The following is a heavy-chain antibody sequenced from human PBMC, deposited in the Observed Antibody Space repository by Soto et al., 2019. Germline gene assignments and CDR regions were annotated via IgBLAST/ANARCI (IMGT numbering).Heavy chain of an antibody. Sequence: SEALSYSCGVYDGSFSVDGWSWIRQTPGKGLEWIGEMNHSGSTNYNPSLKGRVTISLDTSNNQFSLKLSSVTAADTAVYYCARGGGTGTITLVAFDIWGQGTMVTVSS. V-gene: IGHV4-34*01. CDR2: MNHSGST. CDR1: DGSFSVDG. J-gene: IGHJ3*02. D-gene: IGHD1-7*01. CDR3: ARGGGTGTITLVAFDI.